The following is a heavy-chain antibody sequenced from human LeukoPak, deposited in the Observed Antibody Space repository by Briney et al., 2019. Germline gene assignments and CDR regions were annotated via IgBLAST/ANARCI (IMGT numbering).Heavy chain of an antibody. D-gene: IGHD3-9*01. CDR2: IYPGDSDT. Sequence: GESLKISCQGSGYSFTSYWIGWVRQMPGKGLEWMGIIYPGDSDTRYSPSFQGQVTISADKSISTAYLQWSSLKASDTAMYYCARPYYDILTGPHYYFDYWGQGTLVTVSS. CDR1: GYSFTSYW. CDR3: ARPYYDILTGPHYYFDY. V-gene: IGHV5-51*01. J-gene: IGHJ4*02.